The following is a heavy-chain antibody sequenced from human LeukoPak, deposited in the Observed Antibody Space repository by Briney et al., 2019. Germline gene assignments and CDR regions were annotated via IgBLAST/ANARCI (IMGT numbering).Heavy chain of an antibody. Sequence: GGSLRLSCAASGFTFSSCWMSWVRQAPGKGLEWVANIKQDGSEKYYVDSVKGRFTISRDNAKNSLYLQMNSLRAEDTAVYYCARVLIVATIVYFDYWGQGTLVTVSS. J-gene: IGHJ4*02. CDR2: IKQDGSEK. CDR3: ARVLIVATIVYFDY. D-gene: IGHD5-12*01. V-gene: IGHV3-7*01. CDR1: GFTFSSCW.